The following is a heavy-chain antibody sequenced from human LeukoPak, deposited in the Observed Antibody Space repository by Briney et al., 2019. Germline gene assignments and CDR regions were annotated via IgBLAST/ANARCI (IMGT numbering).Heavy chain of an antibody. Sequence: GGSLRLSCAASGFTFSSYSMNWVRQAPGKGLEWVSSISGSSSYIYYAGSVKGRFTISRDNANNSLFLQMSSLRAEDTGVYYCARYLQLWDDWYFDLWGRGTLVTVSS. J-gene: IGHJ2*01. V-gene: IGHV3-21*01. CDR3: ARYLQLWDDWYFDL. D-gene: IGHD1-1*01. CDR1: GFTFSSYS. CDR2: ISGSSSYI.